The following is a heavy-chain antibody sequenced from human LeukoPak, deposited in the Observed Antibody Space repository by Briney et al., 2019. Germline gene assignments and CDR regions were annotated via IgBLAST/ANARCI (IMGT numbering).Heavy chain of an antibody. CDR2: IYSSGTT. Sequence: ASETLSLTCTVSGGSISRYYWSWIRQPPGRGLEWIGYIYSSGTTNYHPSLKSRVTMSVATSKNQLSLNLSSVTAADTATYFCAGDSYGSGAYYGMDVWGQGTTVTVSS. J-gene: IGHJ6*02. CDR3: AGDSYGSGAYYGMDV. V-gene: IGHV4-59*01. D-gene: IGHD3-10*01. CDR1: GGSISRYY.